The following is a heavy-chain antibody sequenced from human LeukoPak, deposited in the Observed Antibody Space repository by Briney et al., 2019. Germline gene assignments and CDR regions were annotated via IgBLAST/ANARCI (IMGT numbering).Heavy chain of an antibody. CDR3: ARTYYYGSGRVLRPDYYFDY. Sequence: PGGSLRLSCAASGFTFSSYWMSWVRQAPGKGLEWVANIKQDGSEKYYVDSVKGRFTISRDNAKNSLYLQMNSLRAEDTAVYYCARTYYYGSGRVLRPDYYFDYWGQGTLVTVSS. D-gene: IGHD3-10*01. J-gene: IGHJ4*02. CDR2: IKQDGSEK. V-gene: IGHV3-7*01. CDR1: GFTFSSYW.